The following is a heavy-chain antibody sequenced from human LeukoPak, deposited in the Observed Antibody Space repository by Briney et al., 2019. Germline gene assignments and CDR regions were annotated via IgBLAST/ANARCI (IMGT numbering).Heavy chain of an antibody. J-gene: IGHJ4*02. CDR3: ARPAAAAAAFCDY. D-gene: IGHD6-25*01. Sequence: GGSLRLSCAASGFTSSTSGMNWVRQAPGRGLEWVSYIAIGSSPVYYADSVKGRFTSSRDNAKNSLYLQMNSLRDEDTAVYYCARPAAAAAAFCDYWGQGTLVIVSS. CDR2: IAIGSSPV. V-gene: IGHV3-48*02. CDR1: GFTSSTSG.